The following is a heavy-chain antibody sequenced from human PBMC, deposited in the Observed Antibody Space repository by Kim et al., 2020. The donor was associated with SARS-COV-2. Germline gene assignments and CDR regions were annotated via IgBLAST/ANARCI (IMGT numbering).Heavy chain of an antibody. J-gene: IGHJ4*02. CDR3: ARRYSPRGWYYFDH. D-gene: IGHD5-18*01. Sequence: ASVKVSCKASGYTFSSHALHWVRQAPGQGLECMGWINTNTGNPTYAQGFTGRFVLSLDTSVSTAYLQISSLEAEDTAVYYCARRYSPRGWYYFDHWGQGTLVTVSS. CDR2: INTNTGNP. CDR1: GYTFSSHA. V-gene: IGHV7-4-1*02.